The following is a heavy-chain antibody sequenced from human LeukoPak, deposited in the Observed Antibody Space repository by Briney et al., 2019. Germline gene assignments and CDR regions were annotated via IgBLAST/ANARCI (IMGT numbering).Heavy chain of an antibody. D-gene: IGHD3-22*01. J-gene: IGHJ4*02. CDR1: GFTFSSYG. CDR3: ARDVGYDSSGPSSY. CDR2: IWYDGSNK. V-gene: IGHV3-33*01. Sequence: GGSLRLSCAASGFTFSSYGMHWVREAPGKRLQRVAVIWYDGSNKYYADSVKGRFTISRDNSKNTLYLQMNSLRAEDTAVYYCARDVGYDSSGPSSYWGQGTLVTVSS.